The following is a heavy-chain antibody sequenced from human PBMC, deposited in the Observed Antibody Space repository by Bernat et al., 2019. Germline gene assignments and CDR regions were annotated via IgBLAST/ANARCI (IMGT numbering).Heavy chain of an antibody. J-gene: IGHJ6*03. CDR2: IYYSGST. CDR1: GGSISSSSYY. CDR3: ARTHALARRGGLGDYYYYMDV. Sequence: QLQLQESGPGLVKPSETLSLTCTVSGGSISSSSYYWGWIRQPPGKGLEWIGSIYYSGSTYYNPSLKSRVTISVDTSKNQFSLKLSSVTAADTAVYYCARTHALARRGGLGDYYYYMDVWGKGTTVTVSS. V-gene: IGHV4-39*01. D-gene: IGHD3-16*01.